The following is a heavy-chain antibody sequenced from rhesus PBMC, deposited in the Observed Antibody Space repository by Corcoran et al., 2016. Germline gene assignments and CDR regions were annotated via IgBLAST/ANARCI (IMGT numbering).Heavy chain of an antibody. J-gene: IGHJ4*01. CDR2: IGSTSDST. D-gene: IGHD6-31*01. Sequence: QVQLQESGPGLVKPSETLSLTCPVSGYSISSGVGWSWIRQSPGKGLGWIGYIGSTSDSTNYNPTLKSRVTISKSTSKNQFFLNLSSVTAAYTAVYYCVRDMLGSGYYYFDDWGQGVLVTVSS. CDR3: VRDMLGSGYYYFDD. CDR1: GYSISSGVG. V-gene: IGHV4-127*01.